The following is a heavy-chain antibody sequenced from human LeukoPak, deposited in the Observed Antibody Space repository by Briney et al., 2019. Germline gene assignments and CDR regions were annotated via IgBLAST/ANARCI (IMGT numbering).Heavy chain of an antibody. Sequence: GESLKISCKGSGYSFTSYWIGWVRQMPGKGLEWRGIIYPGDSDTRYSPSFQGQVTISADKSISTAYLQWSSLKASDTAMYYCASGSDYYDSSGPFDYWGQGTLVTVSS. J-gene: IGHJ4*02. V-gene: IGHV5-51*01. CDR1: GYSFTSYW. D-gene: IGHD3-22*01. CDR2: IYPGDSDT. CDR3: ASGSDYYDSSGPFDY.